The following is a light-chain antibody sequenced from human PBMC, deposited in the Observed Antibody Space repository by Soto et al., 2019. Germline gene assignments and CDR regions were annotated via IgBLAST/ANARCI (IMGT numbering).Light chain of an antibody. V-gene: IGKV1-39*01. CDR1: QSISSY. Sequence: DIQMTQSPSSLSASVGDRVTITCRASQSISSYLNWYQQKPGKAPKLLIYAASSLQSGVPSRFSGSGSGTDFTLTISSLQPEDFANYYFQQSYSTPFTFGPGNKVDIK. CDR3: QQSYSTPFT. J-gene: IGKJ3*01. CDR2: AAS.